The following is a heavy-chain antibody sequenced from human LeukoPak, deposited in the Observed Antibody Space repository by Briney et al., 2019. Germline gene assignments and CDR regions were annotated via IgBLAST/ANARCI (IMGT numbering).Heavy chain of an antibody. CDR2: IYHSGST. J-gene: IGHJ4*02. Sequence: SETLSLTCAVSGASITNSNWWNWVRQPPGKGLEWIGQIYHSGSTNYNPSLKSRVTISVDTSKNQFSLKLSSVTAADTAVYYCARGGRGDFWSGYSPNDYWGQGTLVTVSS. D-gene: IGHD3-3*01. CDR1: GASITNSNW. V-gene: IGHV4-4*02. CDR3: ARGGRGDFWSGYSPNDY.